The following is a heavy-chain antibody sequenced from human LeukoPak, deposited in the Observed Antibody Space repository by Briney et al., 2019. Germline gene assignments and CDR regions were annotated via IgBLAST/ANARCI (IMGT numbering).Heavy chain of an antibody. CDR1: GYSISSGYY. Sequence: PSETLSLTCTVSGYSISSGYYWGWIRQPPGKGLEWIGSIYHSGRTYYNPSLKSRVTISVDTSKNQFSLKLSSVTAADTAVYYCAREKLHNYVWGSYRQDYYMDVWGKGTTVTVSS. CDR2: IYHSGRT. J-gene: IGHJ6*03. CDR3: AREKLHNYVWGSYRQDYYMDV. V-gene: IGHV4-38-2*02. D-gene: IGHD3-16*02.